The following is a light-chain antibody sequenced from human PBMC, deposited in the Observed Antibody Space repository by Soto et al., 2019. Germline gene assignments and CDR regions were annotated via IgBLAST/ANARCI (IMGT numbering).Light chain of an antibody. CDR3: SSYTRTMPNV. CDR2: DVV. J-gene: IGLJ6*01. Sequence: QSVLTQPASVSGSPGQSITISCTGTSSDVGGFNSVSWYQLRPGTAPKLILYDVVDRPSWVSYRFSGSKSGNTASLTISGLEAADEADYFCSSYTRTMPNVFGSGTKLTVL. V-gene: IGLV2-14*03. CDR1: SSDVGGFNS.